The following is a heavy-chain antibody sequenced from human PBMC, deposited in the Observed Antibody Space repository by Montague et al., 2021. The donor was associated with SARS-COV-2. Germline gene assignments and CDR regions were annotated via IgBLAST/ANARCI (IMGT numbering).Heavy chain of an antibody. J-gene: IGHJ6*03. D-gene: IGHD3-3*01. CDR2: IDWDGDT. CDR3: ARIYPAMTIAGTLYYYYVDV. Sequence: PALVKPTQTLTLTCTFSGFSLTTDGMCVSWIRQTPGKALEWLARIDWDGDTYYSTSLKTRLSISKDTSKNQVVLTMTNMDPADTGTFYCARIYPAMTIAGTLYYYYVDVWGTGTTVTVSS. CDR1: GFSLTTDGMC. V-gene: IGHV2-70*11.